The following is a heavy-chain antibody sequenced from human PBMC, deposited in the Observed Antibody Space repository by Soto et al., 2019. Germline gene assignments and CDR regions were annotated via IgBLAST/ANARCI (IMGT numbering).Heavy chain of an antibody. CDR1: GFTFSDHY. CDR3: ARALMSQSDY. D-gene: IGHD2-8*01. J-gene: IGHJ4*02. V-gene: IGHV3-72*01. CDR2: IRNKGNSYTT. Sequence: EVQLVESGGGLVQPGGSLRLSCAASGFTFSDHYMDWVRQAPGKGLEWVGRIRNKGNSYTTGYAASVKGRFTISRDDSKNSLYLQMNSLKTEDTPVYYGARALMSQSDYWGQGTLVIVSS.